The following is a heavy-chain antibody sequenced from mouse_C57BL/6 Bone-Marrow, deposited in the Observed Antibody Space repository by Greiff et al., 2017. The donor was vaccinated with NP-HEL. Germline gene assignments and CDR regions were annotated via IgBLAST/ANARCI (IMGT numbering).Heavy chain of an antibody. J-gene: IGHJ2*01. V-gene: IGHV1-19*01. D-gene: IGHD2-14*01. Sequence: EVQLQQSGPVLVKPGASVKMSCKASGYTFTDYYMNWVKQSHGKSLEWIGVINPYNGGTSYNQKFKGKATLTVDKSSSPAYMELNSLTSEDSAVYYCARFEYDLPFDYWGQGTTLTVSS. CDR1: GYTFTDYY. CDR3: ARFEYDLPFDY. CDR2: INPYNGGT.